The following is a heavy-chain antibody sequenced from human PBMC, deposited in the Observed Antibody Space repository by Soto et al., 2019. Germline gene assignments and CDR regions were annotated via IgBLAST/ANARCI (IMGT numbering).Heavy chain of an antibody. V-gene: IGHV3-15*07. D-gene: IGHD2-2*01. J-gene: IGHJ6*02. CDR1: GFTFSNAW. CDR3: TTDRWSIVVVPAAISRYYYGMDV. Sequence: GGSLRLSCAASGFTFSNAWMNWVRQAPGKGLEWVGRIKSKTDGGTTDYAAPVKGRFTISRDDSKNTLYLQMNSLKTEDTAVYYCTTDRWSIVVVPAAISRYYYGMDVWGQGTTVTVSS. CDR2: IKSKTDGGTT.